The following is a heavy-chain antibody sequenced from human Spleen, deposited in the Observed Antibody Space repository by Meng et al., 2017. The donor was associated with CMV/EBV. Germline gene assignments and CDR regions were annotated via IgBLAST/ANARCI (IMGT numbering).Heavy chain of an antibody. CDR3: ARDAYYDFWSGLGWGFDP. V-gene: IGHV3-11*01. Sequence: FTSSDFAMSWTPLAPGKGLEWVSYIISSGNTISYAVSVKCRFTISRDNAKNSLYVQMNSLRAEDTAVYYCARDAYYDFWSGLGWGFDPWGQGTLVTVSS. D-gene: IGHD3-3*01. CDR1: FTSSDFA. J-gene: IGHJ5*02. CDR2: IISSGNTI.